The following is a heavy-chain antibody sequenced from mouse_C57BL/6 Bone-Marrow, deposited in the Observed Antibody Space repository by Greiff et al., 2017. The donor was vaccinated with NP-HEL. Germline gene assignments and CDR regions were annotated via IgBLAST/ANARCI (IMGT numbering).Heavy chain of an antibody. V-gene: IGHV5-16*01. J-gene: IGHJ4*01. CDR2: INSDGCST. CDR3: ARTYYAMDY. Sequence: EVQPVASAGGLFQPGSSMQLFFPASGFPFCDYYLAWVRPVPEKGLEWVANINSDGCSTYYLDSLKSRFIISSDNDKNILYLQMSSLKSEDTATYSCARTYYAMDYWGQGTSVTVSS. CDR1: GFPFCDYY.